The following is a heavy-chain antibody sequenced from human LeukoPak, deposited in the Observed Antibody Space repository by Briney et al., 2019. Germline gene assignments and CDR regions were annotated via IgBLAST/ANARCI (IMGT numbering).Heavy chain of an antibody. CDR2: ISYDGSNK. V-gene: IGHV3-30-3*01. D-gene: IGHD2/OR15-2a*01. CDR3: AGTTLNYMDV. J-gene: IGHJ6*03. CDR1: GFTFSSYA. Sequence: GGSLRLSCAASGFTFSSYAMHWVRQAPGEGLEWVAVISYDGSNKYYADSVKGRFTISRDYSKNTLYLQMNSLRAEDTAVYYCAGTTLNYMDVWGKGTTVTVSS.